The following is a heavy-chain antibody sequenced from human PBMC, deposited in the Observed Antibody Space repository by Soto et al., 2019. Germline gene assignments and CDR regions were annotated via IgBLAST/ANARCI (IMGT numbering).Heavy chain of an antibody. V-gene: IGHV4-31*03. Sequence: QVQLQESGPGLVQPSQTLSLTCTVSGGSISSGGYYWSWIRQHPGKGLEWIGYIYYSGNTYYNPSLKRRVTISVDTSKNQFSLKLSSVTAADTAMYYCSGRATAYYFDYWGQGTLVTVSS. CDR3: SGRATAYYFDY. J-gene: IGHJ4*02. CDR2: IYYSGNT. D-gene: IGHD2-21*02. CDR1: GGSISSGGYY.